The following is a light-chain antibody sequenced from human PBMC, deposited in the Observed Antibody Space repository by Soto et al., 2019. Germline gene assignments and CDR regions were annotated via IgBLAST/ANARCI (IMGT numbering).Light chain of an antibody. V-gene: IGKV3D-15*01. CDR1: QSVSSN. CDR2: GAS. CDR3: QHYTSYSEA. J-gene: IGKJ1*01. Sequence: EIVMPNSYATLSFSPGARTTLSFRARQSVSSNLAWYQQKPGQAPRLLIYGASSRATGIPDRFSGSGSGTEFTLTISSLQSEDFATYYCQHYTSYSEAFGQGANVDI.